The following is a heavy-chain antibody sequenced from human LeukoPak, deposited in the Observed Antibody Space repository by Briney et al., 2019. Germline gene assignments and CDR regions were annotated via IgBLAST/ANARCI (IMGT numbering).Heavy chain of an antibody. J-gene: IGHJ4*02. V-gene: IGHV3-23*01. CDR1: GFTFSSYA. D-gene: IGHD6-13*01. Sequence: GGSLRLSCAASGFTFSSYAMSWVRQAPGKGLEWVSAISGSGGSTYYADSVKGRFTISRDNSKNTLYLQMNSLRAEDTAVYYCAKGPHSYSSSWYPFDYWGQGTLVTVSS. CDR2: ISGSGGST. CDR3: AKGPHSYSSSWYPFDY.